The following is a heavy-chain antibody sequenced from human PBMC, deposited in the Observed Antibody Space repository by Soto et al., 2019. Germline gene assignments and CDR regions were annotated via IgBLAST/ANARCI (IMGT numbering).Heavy chain of an antibody. CDR1: GYTFTSYY. Sequence: GASVKVSCKASGYTFTSYYMHWVRQAPGQGLEWMGIINPSGGSTSYAQKFQGRVTMTRDTSTSTVYMELSSLRSEDTAVYYCARPQRHSYGSQLGKGYYYYGMDVWGQGTTVTSP. D-gene: IGHD5-18*01. J-gene: IGHJ6*02. CDR3: ARPQRHSYGSQLGKGYYYYGMDV. CDR2: INPSGGST. V-gene: IGHV1-46*01.